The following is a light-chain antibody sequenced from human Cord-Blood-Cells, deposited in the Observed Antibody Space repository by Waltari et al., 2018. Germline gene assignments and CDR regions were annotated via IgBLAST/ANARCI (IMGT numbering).Light chain of an antibody. CDR1: SSDVGSYNL. V-gene: IGLV2-23*01. J-gene: IGLJ3*02. CDR2: EGS. Sequence: QSALTQPASVSGSPGQSSTIACTGTSSDVGSYNLVSWYQQHPGKAPKLMIYEGSKRPSGVSKRFSGSKSGNTASRTISGLQAEDEADYYCCSYAGSSTLVFVGGTKLTVL. CDR3: CSYAGSSTLV.